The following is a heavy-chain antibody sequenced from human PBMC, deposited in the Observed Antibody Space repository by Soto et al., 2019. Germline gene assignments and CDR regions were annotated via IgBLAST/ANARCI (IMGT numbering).Heavy chain of an antibody. J-gene: IGHJ4*02. D-gene: IGHD1-7*01. CDR2: ISTNSGNT. V-gene: IGHV1-18*04. CDR3: ARTYNWNSAGFDH. Sequence: QVQLEQSGAEVKEPGASVKVSCKASGYPFGTYAITWVRQAPGQGLEWVGWISTNSGNTYYAQNFQGRVTLTTDTSTTTAYMELMSLTSDDTAIYYCARTYNWNSAGFDHWGQGTLVTVST. CDR1: GYPFGTYA.